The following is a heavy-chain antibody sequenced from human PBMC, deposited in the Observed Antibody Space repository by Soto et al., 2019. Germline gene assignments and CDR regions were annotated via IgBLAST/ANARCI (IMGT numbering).Heavy chain of an antibody. CDR2: ISYDGSNK. CDR1: GFTFSSYA. V-gene: IGHV3-30-3*01. Sequence: PGGSLRLSCAASGFTFSSYAMHWVRQAPGKGLEWVAVISYDGSNKYYADSVKGRFTISRDNSKNTLYLQMNSLRAEDTAVYYCARDGGVVPTAMGWFDPWGQGTLVTVSS. CDR3: ARDGGVVPTAMGWFDP. J-gene: IGHJ5*02. D-gene: IGHD2-2*01.